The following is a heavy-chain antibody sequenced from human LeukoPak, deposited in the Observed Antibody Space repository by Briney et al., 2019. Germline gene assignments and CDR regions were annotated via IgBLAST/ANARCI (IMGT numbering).Heavy chain of an antibody. J-gene: IGHJ4*02. CDR1: GFTFSSYD. D-gene: IGHD6-19*01. Sequence: GGSLRLSCAASGFTFSSYDMTWVRQAPGKGLEWVSAISAGGGSTYYADSVKGRFTISRDNSKNTLYLQLNSLRAEDTAVYYCAKAGGWTNYLDYWGQGTLVTVSS. CDR2: ISAGGGST. CDR3: AKAGGWTNYLDY. V-gene: IGHV3-23*01.